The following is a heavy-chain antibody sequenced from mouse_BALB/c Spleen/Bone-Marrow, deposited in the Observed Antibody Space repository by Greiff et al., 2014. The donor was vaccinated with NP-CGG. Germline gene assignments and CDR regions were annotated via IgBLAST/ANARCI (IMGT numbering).Heavy chain of an antibody. J-gene: IGHJ2*01. V-gene: IGHV1-14*01. D-gene: IGHD2-10*02. CDR3: ARRYGNCYFDY. Sequence: EVQLRQSGPELVKPGASVKMSCKASGYTFISYVMHWVKQKPGQGLEWIGYIHPYNDGTKYNEKFKGKATLTSDKSSSTAFMEQSSLTSEDAAVYYCARRYGNCYFDYWGQGTTLTVSS. CDR2: IHPYNDGT. CDR1: GYTFISYV.